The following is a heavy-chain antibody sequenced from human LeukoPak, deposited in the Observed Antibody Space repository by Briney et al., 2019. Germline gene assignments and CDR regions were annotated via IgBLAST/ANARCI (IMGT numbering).Heavy chain of an antibody. V-gene: IGHV4-34*01. CDR1: GGSFSGYY. CDR2: INHSGST. J-gene: IGHJ4*02. CDR3: ARAPGLQWSRKIGYY. D-gene: IGHD2-15*01. Sequence: SETLSLTCAVYGGSFSGYYWSWIRQPPGKGLEWIGEINHSGSTIYNPSLKSRVTISVDTSKNQFSLKLSSVTAADTAVYYCARAPGLQWSRKIGYYWGQGTLVTVSS.